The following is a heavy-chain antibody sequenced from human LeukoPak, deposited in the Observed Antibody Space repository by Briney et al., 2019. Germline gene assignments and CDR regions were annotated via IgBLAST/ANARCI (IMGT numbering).Heavy chain of an antibody. V-gene: IGHV3-21*01. J-gene: IGHJ4*02. Sequence: GGSLRLSCAASGFTFASYSMNWVRQAPGKGLEWVSSISGDSTYIYNAGSVKGRFTISRDNAQASLYLQMNSLRADDTAVYYCARVSGGLERQSDLDYWGQGTLVIVSS. D-gene: IGHD1-1*01. CDR2: ISGDSTYI. CDR3: ARVSGGLERQSDLDY. CDR1: GFTFASYS.